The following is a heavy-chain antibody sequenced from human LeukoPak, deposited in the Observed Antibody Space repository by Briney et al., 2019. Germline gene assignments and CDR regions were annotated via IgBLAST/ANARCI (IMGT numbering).Heavy chain of an antibody. CDR2: INPNSGGT. J-gene: IGHJ4*02. Sequence: ASVKVSCKASGYTFTGYYMHWVRQAPGQGLEWMGWINPNSGGTNYAQKFQGRVTMTRDTSISTAYMELSRLRSDDTAVYYCARGIAAAGTGLYNWGQGTLLTVSS. V-gene: IGHV1-2*02. CDR1: GYTFTGYY. D-gene: IGHD6-13*01. CDR3: ARGIAAAGTGLYN.